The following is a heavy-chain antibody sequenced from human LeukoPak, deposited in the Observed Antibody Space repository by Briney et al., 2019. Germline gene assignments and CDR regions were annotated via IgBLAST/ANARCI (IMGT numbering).Heavy chain of an antibody. D-gene: IGHD5-12*01. Sequence: GGSLRLSCAASGFTFDDYAMHWVRQAPGKGPEWVSGISWNSGSIGYADSVKGRFTISRDNAKNSLYLQMNSLRAEDTALYYCAKDIRGYSQYFDYWGQGTLVTVSS. CDR1: GFTFDDYA. V-gene: IGHV3-9*01. J-gene: IGHJ4*02. CDR2: ISWNSGSI. CDR3: AKDIRGYSQYFDY.